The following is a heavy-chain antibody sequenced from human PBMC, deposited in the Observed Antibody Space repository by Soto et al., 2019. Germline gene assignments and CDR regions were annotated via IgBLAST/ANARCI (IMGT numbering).Heavy chain of an antibody. D-gene: IGHD2-8*02. CDR3: ARDKITGRFDY. CDR2: INHSGST. V-gene: IGHV4-34*01. J-gene: IGHJ4*02. CDR1: CGSFSGYY. Sequence: SETLSLTCAVYCGSFSGYYWTWIRQPPGTGLEWIGEINHSGSTNYNPSLKSRVTISVDTSQNQFSLRLTSVTAADTAVYYCARDKITGRFDYWGQGTLVTVS.